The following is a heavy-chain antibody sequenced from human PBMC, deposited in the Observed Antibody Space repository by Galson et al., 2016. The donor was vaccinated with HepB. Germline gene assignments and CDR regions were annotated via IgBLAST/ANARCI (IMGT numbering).Heavy chain of an antibody. CDR2: VTNRGGTT. Sequence: SLRLSCAVSGFTFSNHAMTRFRQAPGRGLEWVSGVTNRGGTTFYADSVKGRFTISRDKSKTTLYLQMNSLTAEDTALYYWAKMSRPDYWGRGTLVTVSS. V-gene: IGHV3-23*01. CDR3: AKMSRPDY. J-gene: IGHJ4*02. CDR1: GFTFSNHA. D-gene: IGHD6-6*01.